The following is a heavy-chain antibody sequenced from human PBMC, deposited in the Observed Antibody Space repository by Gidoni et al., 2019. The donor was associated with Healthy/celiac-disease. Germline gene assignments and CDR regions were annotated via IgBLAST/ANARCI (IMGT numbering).Heavy chain of an antibody. V-gene: IGHV3-48*04. CDR1: GFTFSSYS. J-gene: IGHJ6*02. D-gene: IGHD1-20*01. CDR2: ISSRSSTI. Sequence: EVQLVESGGGFVQPGGSLRLSCAASGFTFSSYSMNWVRQAPGKGLEWVSYISSRSSTIYSADSVKGRFTISRDNAKNSLYLQMNSLRAEDTAVYYCARAQTDNWNDVIQLSYGAVWGQGTTVTVSS. CDR3: ARAQTDNWNDVIQLSYGAV.